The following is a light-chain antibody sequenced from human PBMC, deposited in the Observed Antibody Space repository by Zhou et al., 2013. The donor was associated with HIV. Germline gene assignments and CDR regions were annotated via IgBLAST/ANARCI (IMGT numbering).Light chain of an antibody. CDR1: QHISRW. V-gene: IGKV1-12*02. J-gene: IGKJ5*01. Sequence: DIQMTQSPSTLSASIGDTVTITCRASQHISRWLVWYQQKPGKDPQVLISAASRLQSGVPSRFSGSGSGTEFTLTINNLQPEDVATYYCQKYDSAPSITFGQGTRLEIK. CDR3: QKYDSAPSIT. CDR2: AAS.